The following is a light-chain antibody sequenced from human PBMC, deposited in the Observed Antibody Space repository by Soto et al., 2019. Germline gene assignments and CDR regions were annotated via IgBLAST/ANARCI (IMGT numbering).Light chain of an antibody. CDR1: QDITND. Sequence: DLQMTQSPSSLSASVGDRVTITCQASQDITNDLNWYQQKPGQAPKVLISEASNLETGVPSRFSGSGSGTDFPFTISSLHPEYMSTYFRHQYDNVPLTVGGGTNVEIK. J-gene: IGKJ4*01. V-gene: IGKV1-33*01. CDR2: EAS. CDR3: HQYDNVPLT.